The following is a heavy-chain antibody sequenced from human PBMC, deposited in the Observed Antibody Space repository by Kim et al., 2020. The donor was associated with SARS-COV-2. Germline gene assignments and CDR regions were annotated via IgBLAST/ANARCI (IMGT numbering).Heavy chain of an antibody. J-gene: IGHJ5*01. CDR1: GLTFSNYS. V-gene: IGHV3-23*01. CDR3: TTVDYDHLWGSPLDS. D-gene: IGHD3-16*01. Sequence: GGSLRLSCAASGLTFSNYSMSWVRQAPGKGLEWVSGICGSGGRTYYADSVRGRITISSDYSDNTLLLQMTSLSDEDTALYFCTTVDYDHLWGSPLDSWG. CDR2: ICGSGGRT.